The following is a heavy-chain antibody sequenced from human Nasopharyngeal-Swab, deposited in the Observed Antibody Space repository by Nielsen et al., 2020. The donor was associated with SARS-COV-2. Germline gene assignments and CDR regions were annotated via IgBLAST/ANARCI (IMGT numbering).Heavy chain of an antibody. V-gene: IGHV4-34*01. Sequence: SETLSLTCAVYGGSFSGYYWSWIRQPPGKGLEWIGEINHSGSTNYNPSLKSRVTISVDTSKNQFSLKLSSVTAADTAVYYCASSSYWFVVGLLRPNRLFDYWGQGTLVTVSS. CDR3: ASSSYWFVVGLLRPNRLFDY. CDR2: INHSGST. J-gene: IGHJ4*02. D-gene: IGHD2-21*01. CDR1: GGSFSGYY.